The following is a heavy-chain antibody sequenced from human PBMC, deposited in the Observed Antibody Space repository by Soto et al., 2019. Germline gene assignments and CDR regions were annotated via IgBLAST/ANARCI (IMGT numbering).Heavy chain of an antibody. CDR3: AKDLEDIVVVPAARLGHYYGMDV. CDR2: ISYDGNNK. J-gene: IGHJ6*02. CDR1: GFTFSSYG. D-gene: IGHD2-2*01. V-gene: IGHV3-30*18. Sequence: QVQLVESGGGVVQPGRSLRLSCAASGFTFSSYGMHWVRQAPGKGLEWVAVISYDGNNKYYADSEKGRFTISRDNSKNTLYLQMNSLRAEDTAVYYCAKDLEDIVVVPAARLGHYYGMDVWGQGTTVTVSS.